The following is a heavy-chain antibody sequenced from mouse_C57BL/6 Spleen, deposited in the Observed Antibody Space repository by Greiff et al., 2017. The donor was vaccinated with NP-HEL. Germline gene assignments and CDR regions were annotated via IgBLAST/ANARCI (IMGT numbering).Heavy chain of an antibody. D-gene: IGHD1-1*01. CDR3: ANYYGSPYWYFDV. V-gene: IGHV1-82*01. CDR1: GYAFSSSW. CDR2: IYPGDGDT. Sequence: VQLQQSGPELVKPGASVKISCKASGYAFSSSWMNWVKQRPGKGLEWIGRIYPGDGDTNYNGKFKGKATLTADTSSSTAYMQLSSLTSEDSAVYFCANYYGSPYWYFDVWGTGTTVTVSS. J-gene: IGHJ1*03.